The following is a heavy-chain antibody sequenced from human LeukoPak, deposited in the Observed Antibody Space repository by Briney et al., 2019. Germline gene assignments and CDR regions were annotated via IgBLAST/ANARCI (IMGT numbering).Heavy chain of an antibody. D-gene: IGHD2-2*01. CDR1: SGSIRSSSYY. Sequence: SETLSLTCTVSSGSIRSSSYYWGWIRQPPGKGLEWIGSIFYSGSTYYNPSLKSRVTISVDTSKNQFSLKLSSVTAADTAVYYCARQSGPAAIYYYYYMDVWGKGTTVTVSS. CDR2: IFYSGST. J-gene: IGHJ6*03. V-gene: IGHV4-39*01. CDR3: ARQSGPAAIYYYYYMDV.